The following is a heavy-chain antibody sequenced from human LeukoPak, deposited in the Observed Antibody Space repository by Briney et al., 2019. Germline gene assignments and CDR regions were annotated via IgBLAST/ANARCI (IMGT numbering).Heavy chain of an antibody. V-gene: IGHV3-48*01. J-gene: IGHJ4*02. D-gene: IGHD3-10*01. Sequence: GGSLRLSCAASGFTLSSYWVSWVRQAPGKGLEWVSYISSSSSTIYYADSVKGRFTISRDNAKNSLYLQMNSLRAEDTAVYYCARDRVHYGSGMRYWGQGTLVTVSS. CDR3: ARDRVHYGSGMRY. CDR2: ISSSSSTI. CDR1: GFTLSSYW.